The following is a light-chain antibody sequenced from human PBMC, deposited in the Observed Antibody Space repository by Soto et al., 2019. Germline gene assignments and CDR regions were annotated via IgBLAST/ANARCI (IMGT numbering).Light chain of an antibody. J-gene: IGLJ2*01. Sequence: QSVLTQPPSVSGAPGQRVTISCTGSSSNIGAGYDVHWYQQLSGKAPKLLIYGNSNRPSGVPDRFSGSKSGTSASLAITGLQAEDEADYYCQSYDSRLSGYVVFGGGTKVTVL. V-gene: IGLV1-40*01. CDR3: QSYDSRLSGYVV. CDR2: GNS. CDR1: SSNIGAGYD.